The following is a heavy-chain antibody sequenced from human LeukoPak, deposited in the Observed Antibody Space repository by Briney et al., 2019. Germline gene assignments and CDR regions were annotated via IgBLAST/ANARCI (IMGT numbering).Heavy chain of an antibody. J-gene: IGHJ4*02. D-gene: IGHD6-13*01. CDR3: ARLNHIAAAGSGYFDY. CDR2: INHSGST. V-gene: IGHV4-34*01. Sequence: PSETLSLTCAVYGGSFSGYYWSWIRQPPEKGLEWIGEINHSGSTNYNPSLKSRVTISVDTSKNQFSLKLSSVTAADTAVYYGARLNHIAAAGSGYFDYWGQGTLVTVSS. CDR1: GGSFSGYY.